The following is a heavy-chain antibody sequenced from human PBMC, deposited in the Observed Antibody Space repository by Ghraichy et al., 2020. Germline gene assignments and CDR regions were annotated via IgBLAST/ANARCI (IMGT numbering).Heavy chain of an antibody. V-gene: IGHV4-39*01. Sequence: SETLSLTCTVSGDSISSGSFFWVWLRQPPGKGLDWFVSVFYIGSTYYNPSLKSRVTISVDTSKNQFSLKLSSVTAAETAVYWCARQPAATMREFAFDYLGKGTLVTVSS. CDR3: ARQPAATMREFAFDY. CDR1: GDSISSGSFF. J-gene: IGHJ4*02. D-gene: IGHD2-15*01. CDR2: VFYIGST.